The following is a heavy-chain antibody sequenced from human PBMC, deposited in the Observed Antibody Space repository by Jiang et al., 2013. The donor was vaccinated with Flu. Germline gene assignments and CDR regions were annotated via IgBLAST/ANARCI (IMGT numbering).Heavy chain of an antibody. J-gene: IGHJ4*02. CDR3: AKDRVAAPSDY. CDR2: ISSSSSYI. Sequence: VQLLESGGGLVKPGGSLRLSCAASGFTFSSYSMNWVRQAPGKGLEWVSSISSSSSYIYYADSVKGRFTISRDNAKNSLYLQMNSLRAEDTAVYYCAKDRVAAPSDYWGQGTLVTVSS. V-gene: IGHV3-21*04. CDR1: GFTFSSYS. D-gene: IGHD1-26*01.